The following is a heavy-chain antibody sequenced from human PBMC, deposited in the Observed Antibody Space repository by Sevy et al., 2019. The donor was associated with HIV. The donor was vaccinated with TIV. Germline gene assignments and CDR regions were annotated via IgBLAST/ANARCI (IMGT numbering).Heavy chain of an antibody. CDR3: GREMISMVPGVPDAFDI. D-gene: IGHD3-10*01. J-gene: IGHJ3*02. CDR1: GFTFSTYW. Sequence: GGSLRLSCAASGFTFSTYWMHWVRQVPGKGLVWVSRINRDGSNTNYADSVKGRFTTSRDNAKNTVYLQMNSLRADDTALYFCGREMISMVPGVPDAFDIWGHGTMVTVSS. CDR2: INRDGSNT. V-gene: IGHV3-74*01.